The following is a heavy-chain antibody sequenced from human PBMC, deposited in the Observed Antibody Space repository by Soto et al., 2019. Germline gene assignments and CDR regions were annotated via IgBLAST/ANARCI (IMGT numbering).Heavy chain of an antibody. J-gene: IGHJ6*02. CDR2: ISSRSYTI. Sequence: EVQLVVSGGGLVQPGGSLRLSCAASGFSFSTYSMSWVRQAPGKGLEWVSYISSRSYTIYYVDSVKGRFTISRDNAKNSLYLQMNSLRDEDTAVYYCARGGSSSDNGMDVWGQGTTVTVSS. D-gene: IGHD6-6*01. CDR1: GFSFSTYS. V-gene: IGHV3-48*02. CDR3: ARGGSSSDNGMDV.